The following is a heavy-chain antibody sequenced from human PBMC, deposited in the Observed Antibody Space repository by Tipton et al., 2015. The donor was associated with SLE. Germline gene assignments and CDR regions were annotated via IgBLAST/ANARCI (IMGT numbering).Heavy chain of an antibody. Sequence: LSLTCTVSGGSISSYYWSWIRQPPGKGLEWIGYIYYSGSTNYNPSLKSRVTISVDTSKNQFSLKLSSVTAADTAVYYCARDSGYSSGWYGWYFDLWGRGTLVTVSS. D-gene: IGHD6-19*01. CDR3: ARDSGYSSGWYGWYFDL. CDR1: GGSISSYY. CDR2: IYYSGST. J-gene: IGHJ2*01. V-gene: IGHV4-59*12.